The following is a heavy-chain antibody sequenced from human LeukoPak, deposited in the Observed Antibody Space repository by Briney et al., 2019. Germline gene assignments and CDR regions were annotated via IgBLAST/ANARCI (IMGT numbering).Heavy chain of an antibody. D-gene: IGHD1-26*01. V-gene: IGHV1-46*01. CDR2: INPRGGST. J-gene: IGHJ4*02. Sequence: ASVKVSCKASGYTFTSYGISWVRQAPGQGLEWMGMINPRGGSTSQPQKFQGRVTMTRDTSTSTVYMELSSLRSEDTAVYYCARDLSGSYHMYYFDYWGQGTLVTVSS. CDR1: GYTFTSYG. CDR3: ARDLSGSYHMYYFDY.